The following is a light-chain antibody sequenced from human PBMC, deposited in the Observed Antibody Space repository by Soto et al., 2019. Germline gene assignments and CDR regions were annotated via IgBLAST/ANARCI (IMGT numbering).Light chain of an antibody. CDR2: GAS. Sequence: EIVMTQSPDTLSVSPSERVTIXSRASQTISSNLAWYQQMPGQAPRPLIYGASSRATGIPARFTGSGFMTEFTLTISSLQSEDSAIYYCQQYANWPRTFGPGTKVDIK. CDR3: QQYANWPRT. V-gene: IGKV3-15*01. J-gene: IGKJ1*01. CDR1: QTISSN.